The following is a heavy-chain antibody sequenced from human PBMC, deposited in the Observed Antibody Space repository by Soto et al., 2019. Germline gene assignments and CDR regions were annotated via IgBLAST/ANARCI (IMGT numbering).Heavy chain of an antibody. CDR3: AKDPSMIVVVSGNWFDP. V-gene: IGHV3-23*01. Sequence: GGSLRLSCAASGFTFSSYAMSWVRQAPGKGLEWVSAISGSGGSTYYADSVKGRFTISRDNSKNTLYLQMNSLRAEDTAVYYCAKDPSMIVVVSGNWFDPWGQGTLVTVSS. D-gene: IGHD3-22*01. CDR1: GFTFSSYA. J-gene: IGHJ5*02. CDR2: ISGSGGST.